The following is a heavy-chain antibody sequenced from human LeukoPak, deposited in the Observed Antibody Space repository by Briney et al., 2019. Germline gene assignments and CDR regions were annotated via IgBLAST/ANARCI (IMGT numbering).Heavy chain of an antibody. CDR2: ISYDGSNK. V-gene: IGHV3-30*03. D-gene: IGHD4-17*01. CDR3: ARDFNDYGDYYFDY. J-gene: IGHJ4*02. Sequence: GGSLRLSCAASGFTFSSYGMHWVRQAPGKGLEWVAVISYDGSNKYYADSVKGRFTISRDNSKNTLYLQMNSLRAEDTAVYYCARDFNDYGDYYFDYWGQGTLVTVSS. CDR1: GFTFSSYG.